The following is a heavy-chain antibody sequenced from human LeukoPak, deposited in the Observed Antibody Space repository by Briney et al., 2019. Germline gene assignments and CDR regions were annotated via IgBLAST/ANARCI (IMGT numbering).Heavy chain of an antibody. CDR3: ARCLRGFLDGDYGPLDY. CDR1: GFTFSSYA. CDR2: ISSNGGST. V-gene: IGHV3-64*01. D-gene: IGHD4-17*01. Sequence: GGSLRLSCAASGFTFSSYAMHWVRQAPGKGLEYVSAISSNGGSTYYANSVKGRFTISRDNSKNTLYLQMGSLRAEDMAVYYCARCLRGFLDGDYGPLDYWGQGTLVTVSS. J-gene: IGHJ4*02.